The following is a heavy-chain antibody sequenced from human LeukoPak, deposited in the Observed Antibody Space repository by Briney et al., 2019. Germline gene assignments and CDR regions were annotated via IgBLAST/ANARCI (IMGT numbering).Heavy chain of an antibody. CDR1: GGSISSGGYY. V-gene: IGHV4-31*03. D-gene: IGHD6-19*01. CDR3: ARVLAVAGTGWFDP. CDR2: IYYSGST. J-gene: IGHJ5*02. Sequence: SQTLSLTCTVSGGSISSGGYYWSWVRQHPGKGLEWIGYIYYSGSTYYNPSLKSRVTISVDTSKNQFSLKLSSVTAAYTAVYYCARVLAVAGTGWFDPWGQGTLVTVSS.